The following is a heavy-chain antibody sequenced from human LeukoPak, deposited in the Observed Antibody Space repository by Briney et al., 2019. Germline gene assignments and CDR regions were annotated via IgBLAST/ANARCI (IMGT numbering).Heavy chain of an antibody. CDR3: ARTVGPWELPNYFDY. CDR2: IYYSGNT. J-gene: IGHJ4*02. Sequence: SETLSLTCTVSGGSISSYYWSWIRQPPGKGLEWIGYIYYSGNTNYNPSLKSRVTISVDTSKNQFSLKLSSVTAADTAVYYCARTVGPWELPNYFDYWGQGTLVTVSS. V-gene: IGHV4-59*08. CDR1: GGSISSYY. D-gene: IGHD1-26*01.